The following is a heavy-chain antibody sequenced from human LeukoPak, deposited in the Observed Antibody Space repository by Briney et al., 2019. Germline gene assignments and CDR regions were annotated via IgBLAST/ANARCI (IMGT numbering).Heavy chain of an antibody. V-gene: IGHV4-38-2*02. Sequence: SETLSLTCTVSGYSISRGYSWGWIRQPPGKGLEWIGNIYHSGSTNYSPSLKSRVTISVDTSKNQFSLKLSSVTAADTAIYYCAKDGGGWYTSGWYYFDSWGQETLVTVSS. CDR3: AKDGGGWYTSGWYYFDS. CDR2: IYHSGST. J-gene: IGHJ4*02. D-gene: IGHD6-19*01. CDR1: GYSISRGYS.